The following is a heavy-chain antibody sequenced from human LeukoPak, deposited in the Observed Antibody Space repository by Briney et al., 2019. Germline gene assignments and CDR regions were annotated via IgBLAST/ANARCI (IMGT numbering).Heavy chain of an antibody. V-gene: IGHV3-30*18. CDR3: AKGCLGGGNCFFFQH. D-gene: IGHD2-15*01. Sequence: GGSLRLSCAASGFTFDNYGMHWVRQAPGKGLEWVADISSDGATQYYADSVKGRFTISRDNSKNTLNLQMNSLRPGDTAVYYCAKGCLGGGNCFFFQHWGQGTLITVSS. CDR1: GFTFDNYG. J-gene: IGHJ1*01. CDR2: ISSDGATQ.